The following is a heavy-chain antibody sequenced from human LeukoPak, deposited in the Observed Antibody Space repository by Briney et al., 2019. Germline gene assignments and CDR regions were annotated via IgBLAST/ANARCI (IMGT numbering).Heavy chain of an antibody. V-gene: IGHV4-39*01. Sequence: PSETLSLTCTVSGVSISSSNAYWSWIRQSPGKGLEWIGEINHSGSTNYNPSLKSRVTIDTTKNQFSLKLSSVTAADTAVYYCARHSVIVGATKRYFDLWGRGTLVTVSS. CDR1: GVSISSSNAY. D-gene: IGHD1-26*01. CDR2: INHSGST. J-gene: IGHJ2*01. CDR3: ARHSVIVGATKRYFDL.